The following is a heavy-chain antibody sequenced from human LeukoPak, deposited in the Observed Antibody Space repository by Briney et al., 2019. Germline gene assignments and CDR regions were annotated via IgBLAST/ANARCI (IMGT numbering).Heavy chain of an antibody. J-gene: IGHJ4*02. Sequence: SVKVSCKASGGTFSSYAISWVRQAPGQGLEWMGGIIPIFGTANYAQKFQGRVTITADESTSTAYMELSSLRSEDTAVYYCASASYDYVWGSYRHLDYWGQGTLVTVSS. D-gene: IGHD3-16*02. CDR2: IIPIFGTA. CDR3: ASASYDYVWGSYRHLDY. V-gene: IGHV1-69*13. CDR1: GGTFSSYA.